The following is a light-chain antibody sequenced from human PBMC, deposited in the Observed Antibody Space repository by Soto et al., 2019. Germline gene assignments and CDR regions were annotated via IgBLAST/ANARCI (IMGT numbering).Light chain of an antibody. CDR1: QSVSRY. Sequence: EIVMTQSPATLSVSPGGRATLSCRASQSVSRYLAWYQQRPGQPPRLLIYRASTRATGIPARFSGSGSGTEFSLTICSLQSEDFAVYYCQHYNSSPPKHTFGPGTQLEI. V-gene: IGKV3-15*01. CDR2: RAS. CDR3: QHYNSSPPKHT. J-gene: IGKJ2*01.